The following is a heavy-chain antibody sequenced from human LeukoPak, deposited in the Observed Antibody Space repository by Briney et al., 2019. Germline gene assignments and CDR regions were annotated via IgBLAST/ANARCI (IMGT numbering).Heavy chain of an antibody. CDR1: GYTSTGYY. J-gene: IGHJ6*03. Sequence: ASVKVSCKASGYTSTGYYMHWVRQAPGQGLEWMGWINPNRGGTNYAQKFQGRVTMTRDTSTSTAYMELRSLRSDDTAVYYCARDATTVTTFATYYYYYMDVWGKGTTVTISS. D-gene: IGHD4-17*01. V-gene: IGHV1-2*02. CDR3: ARDATTVTTFATYYYYYMDV. CDR2: INPNRGGT.